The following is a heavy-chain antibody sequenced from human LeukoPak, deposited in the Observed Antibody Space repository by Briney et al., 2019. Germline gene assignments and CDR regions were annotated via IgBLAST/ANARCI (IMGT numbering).Heavy chain of an antibody. D-gene: IGHD5-24*01. V-gene: IGHV3-23*01. Sequence: PGGSLRLSCAASGFSFSDFAMNWVRQAPGKGLEWVSTISGSGTYYRHAVKGRFTISIDNSRNTVYLHMNSLGAEDTALYYCAKTHGDSLFDVWGQGALVTVSS. J-gene: IGHJ4*02. CDR1: GFSFSDFA. CDR2: ISGSGT. CDR3: AKTHGDSLFDV.